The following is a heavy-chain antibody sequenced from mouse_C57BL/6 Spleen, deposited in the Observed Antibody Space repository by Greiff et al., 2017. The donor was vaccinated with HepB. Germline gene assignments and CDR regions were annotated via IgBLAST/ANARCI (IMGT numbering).Heavy chain of an antibody. V-gene: IGHV1-55*01. CDR1: GYTFTSYW. CDR2: IYPGSGST. J-gene: IGHJ1*03. CDR3: ARIAFTTVVAHWYFDV. D-gene: IGHD1-1*01. Sequence: QVQLQQPGAELVKPGASVKMSCKASGYTFTSYWITWVKQRPGQGLEWIGDIYPGSGSTNYNEKFKSKATLTVDTSSSTAYMQLSSLTSEDSAVYYCARIAFTTVVAHWYFDVWGTGTTVTVSS.